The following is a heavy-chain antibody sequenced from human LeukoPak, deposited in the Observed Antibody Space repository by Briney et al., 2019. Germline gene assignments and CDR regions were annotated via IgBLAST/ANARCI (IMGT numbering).Heavy chain of an antibody. D-gene: IGHD6-13*01. CDR3: ARSPVLAAAGDYYYYYYMDV. CDR1: GFTFDDYG. Sequence: GGSLRLSCAASGFTFDDYGMSWVRQAPGKGLEWVSGINWNGGSTGYADSVKGRFTISRDNAKNSLYLQMNSLRAEDTALYYCARSPVLAAAGDYYYYYYMDVWGKGTTVTVSS. CDR2: INWNGGST. V-gene: IGHV3-20*04. J-gene: IGHJ6*03.